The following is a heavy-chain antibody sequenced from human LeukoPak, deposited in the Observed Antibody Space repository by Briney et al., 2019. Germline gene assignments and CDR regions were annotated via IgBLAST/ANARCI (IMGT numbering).Heavy chain of an antibody. CDR3: ARDREGYYDILTGYYGVGAFDI. CDR2: INPNSGGT. CDR1: GYTFTGYY. D-gene: IGHD3-9*01. V-gene: IGHV1-2*02. J-gene: IGHJ3*02. Sequence: ASVNVSCKASGYTFTGYYMHWVRQAAGQGLEWMGWINPNSGGTNYAQKFQGRVNMTRDTSISTAYMELSRLRSDDTGVYYCARDREGYYDILTGYYGVGAFDIWGQGTMVTVSS.